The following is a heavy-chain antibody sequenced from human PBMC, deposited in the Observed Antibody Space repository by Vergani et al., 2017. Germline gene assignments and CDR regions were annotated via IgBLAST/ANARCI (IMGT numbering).Heavy chain of an antibody. CDR1: GFTFSSYA. Sequence: EVQLLESGGGLVQPGGSLRPSCAASGFTFSSYAMSWVRQAPGKGLEWVSAISGSGGSTYYAYSMKGRFTFSRDNTKNTLYLQMNSLRAEVTAVYYFAKPDKVTTGGVVAFDIWGQGTMVTVSS. CDR3: AKPDKVTTGGVVAFDI. V-gene: IGHV3-23*01. D-gene: IGHD3-16*01. CDR2: ISGSGGST. J-gene: IGHJ3*02.